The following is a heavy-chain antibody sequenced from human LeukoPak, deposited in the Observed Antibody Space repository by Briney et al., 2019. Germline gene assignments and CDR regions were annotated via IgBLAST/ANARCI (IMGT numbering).Heavy chain of an antibody. Sequence: PSETLSLTCTVSGDSISTYYWSWIRQPPGKRLEWIGYIYFSGTTNYNPSLKSRVTISVDTSKNQFSLRLSSVTAADTVVYYCARHGPLYDIWSAQFYFDYWGQGTLVTVSS. CDR3: ARHGPLYDIWSAQFYFDY. D-gene: IGHD3-3*01. J-gene: IGHJ4*02. CDR2: IYFSGTT. V-gene: IGHV4-59*08. CDR1: GDSISTYY.